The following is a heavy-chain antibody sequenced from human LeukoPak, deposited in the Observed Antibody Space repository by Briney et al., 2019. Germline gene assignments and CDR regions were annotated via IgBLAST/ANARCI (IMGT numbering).Heavy chain of an antibody. D-gene: IGHD1-26*01. CDR1: GYWFTNYW. Sequence: GESLKISCKTSGYWFTNYWIGWVRQLAAKGLAWMGSIYPGDSDTRYSPSFQGQVTVSADKSLSTAYLQWSSLKASDTAMYYCAVKPGYTGSWGTFDSWGQGTLVTVSS. CDR3: AVKPGYTGSWGTFDS. CDR2: IYPGDSDT. J-gene: IGHJ4*02. V-gene: IGHV5-51*01.